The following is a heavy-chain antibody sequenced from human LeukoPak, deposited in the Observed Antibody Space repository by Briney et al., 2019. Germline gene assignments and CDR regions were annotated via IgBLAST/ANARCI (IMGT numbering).Heavy chain of an antibody. CDR2: ISSTSGAI. Sequence: GGSLRLSCRASGFTFSSYSLNWVRQAPGKGLEWISYISSTSGAIYYADSVKGRFTISRDNSRNTLYLQMNSLRGDDTAVYYCANPQSRGYDYLDYWGQGTLVTVSS. D-gene: IGHD5-12*01. J-gene: IGHJ4*02. CDR3: ANPQSRGYDYLDY. V-gene: IGHV3-48*01. CDR1: GFTFSSYS.